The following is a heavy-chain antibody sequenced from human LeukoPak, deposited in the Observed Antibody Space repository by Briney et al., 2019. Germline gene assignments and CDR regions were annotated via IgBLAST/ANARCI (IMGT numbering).Heavy chain of an antibody. Sequence: SETLSLTCTVSGGSISRGSYYWSWIRQPAGKGLEWIGRIYTSGSTNYNPSLKSRVTISVDTSKNQFSLRLSSVTAADTAVYYCARDPDWTASTNDYWGQGTLVTVSS. D-gene: IGHD2-8*01. CDR2: IYTSGST. V-gene: IGHV4-61*02. CDR3: ARDPDWTASTNDY. J-gene: IGHJ4*02. CDR1: GGSISRGSYY.